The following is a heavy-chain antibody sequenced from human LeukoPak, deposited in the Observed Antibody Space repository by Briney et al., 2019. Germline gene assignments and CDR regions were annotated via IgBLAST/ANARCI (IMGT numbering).Heavy chain of an antibody. J-gene: IGHJ4*02. Sequence: ASVKVSCKASGYTFTSYYIHWVRQAPGQGLEWMGMINPSGGSMINPSGGSTNYAQKFQGRVTMTRDTSTSTVYMELSSLRSEDTAVYYRIRGLGTGTYYGYWGQGTLVTVSS. D-gene: IGHD1-26*01. V-gene: IGHV1-46*01. CDR3: IRGLGTGTYYGY. CDR1: GYTFTSYY. CDR2: INPSGGSMINPSGGST.